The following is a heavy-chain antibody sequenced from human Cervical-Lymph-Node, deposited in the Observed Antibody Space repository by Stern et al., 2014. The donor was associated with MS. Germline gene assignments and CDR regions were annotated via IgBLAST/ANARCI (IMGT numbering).Heavy chain of an antibody. J-gene: IGHJ6*02. CDR3: ATDRDDFRSGYSAPTKGYGLDV. D-gene: IGHD3-3*01. CDR1: GYTLTELS. Sequence: QVQLVESGAEVKKPGASVKVCCKVPGYTLTELSLHWVRQAPGTGLEWMGGFDPEDGETIYAQKFQGRVTMTEDTSTDTAYMELSSLRSEDTAVYYCATDRDDFRSGYSAPTKGYGLDVWGQGTTVTVTS. V-gene: IGHV1-24*01. CDR2: FDPEDGET.